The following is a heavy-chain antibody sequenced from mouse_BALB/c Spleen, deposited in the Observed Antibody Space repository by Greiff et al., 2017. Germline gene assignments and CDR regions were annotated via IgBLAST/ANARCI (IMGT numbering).Heavy chain of an antibody. CDR3: ARGGVFAY. CDR2: ISSGGST. Sequence: EVMLVESGGGLVKPGGSLKLSCAASGFTFSSYAMSWVRQTPEKRLEWVASISSGGSTYYPDSVKGRFTISRDNARNILYLQMSSLRSEDTAMYYCARGGVFAYWGQGTLVTVSA. V-gene: IGHV5-6-5*01. J-gene: IGHJ3*01. CDR1: GFTFSSYA.